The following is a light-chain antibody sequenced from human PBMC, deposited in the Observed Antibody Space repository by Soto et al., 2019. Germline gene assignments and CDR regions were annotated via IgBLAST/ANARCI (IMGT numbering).Light chain of an antibody. V-gene: IGKV1-39*01. J-gene: IGKJ2*01. Sequence: DIQMTQSPSSLSASVGDRVTITCRASQSINRYVKGYQQKQGKAPKLLIFAASSLQSEAPSRFSGRESATEFTLTISSLQPEDFATYYCQQSYITPYTFGQGTNLEIK. CDR1: QSINRY. CDR3: QQSYITPYT. CDR2: AAS.